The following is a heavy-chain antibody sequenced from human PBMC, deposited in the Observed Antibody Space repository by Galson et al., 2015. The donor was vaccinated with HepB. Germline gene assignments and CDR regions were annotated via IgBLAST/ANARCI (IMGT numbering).Heavy chain of an antibody. CDR2: ISTTGATM. Sequence: SLRLSCAASGFTFSTYAVNWVRQAPGKGLEWVSYISTTGATMFYSDSVKGRFTISRDNDKNALYLQMNSLRDEDTAVYYCARDRSWRVDDFWGQGTLVAVSS. J-gene: IGHJ4*02. CDR3: ARDRSWRVDDF. V-gene: IGHV3-48*02. CDR1: GFTFSTYA. D-gene: IGHD2-15*01.